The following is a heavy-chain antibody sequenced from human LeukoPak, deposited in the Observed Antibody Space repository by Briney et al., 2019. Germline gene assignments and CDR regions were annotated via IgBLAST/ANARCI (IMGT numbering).Heavy chain of an antibody. Sequence: ASVKVSCKASGYTFTGYYMHWVRQAPGQGLEWMGWINPNSGGTNYAQKFQGRVTMTRDTSISTAYMELSRLRSDDTAVYYCARAGDSSSWDNWFDPWGQGTLATVSS. CDR1: GYTFTGYY. V-gene: IGHV1-2*02. D-gene: IGHD6-13*01. J-gene: IGHJ5*02. CDR2: INPNSGGT. CDR3: ARAGDSSSWDNWFDP.